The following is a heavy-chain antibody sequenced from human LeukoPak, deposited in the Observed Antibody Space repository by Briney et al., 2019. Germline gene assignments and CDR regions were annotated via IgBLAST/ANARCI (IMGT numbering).Heavy chain of an antibody. V-gene: IGHV3-7*01. D-gene: IGHD6-6*01. Sequence: PGGSLRLSCAASGFTFRTYWMSWVRRAPGKGLEWVASINQGGSETYYVESVKGRFTISRDNAMNSFFLQMNSLRDEDTAVYYCARLIGDRTIYDYWGQGTLVTVSS. CDR3: ARLIGDRTIYDY. J-gene: IGHJ4*02. CDR1: GFTFRTYW. CDR2: INQGGSET.